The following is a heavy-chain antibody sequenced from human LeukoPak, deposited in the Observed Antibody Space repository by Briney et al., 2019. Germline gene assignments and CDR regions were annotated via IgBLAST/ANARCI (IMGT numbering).Heavy chain of an antibody. D-gene: IGHD1-14*01. CDR3: AKPARTDYADY. V-gene: IGHV3-23*01. Sequence: GRSLRLSCVASGFTFSASTMRWVRQAPGKGLEWVSAISGSGGSTYYADSVKGRFTISRDNSKNTLYLQMNSLRAEDTAVYYCAKPARTDYADYWGQGTLVTVSS. J-gene: IGHJ4*02. CDR1: GFTFSAST. CDR2: ISGSGGST.